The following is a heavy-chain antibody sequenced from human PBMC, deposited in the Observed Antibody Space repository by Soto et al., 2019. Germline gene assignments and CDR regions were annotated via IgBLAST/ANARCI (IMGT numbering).Heavy chain of an antibody. CDR1: GFTFSSYS. CDR2: ISSSSSYI. J-gene: IGHJ4*02. CDR3: ARVQGPYDSSGLCD. D-gene: IGHD3-22*01. Sequence: LRLSCAASGFTFSSYSMNWVRQAPGKGLEWVSSISSSSSYIYYADSVKGRFTISRDNAKNSLYLQMNSLRAEDTAVYYCARVQGPYDSSGLCDWGQGTLVTVSS. V-gene: IGHV3-21*01.